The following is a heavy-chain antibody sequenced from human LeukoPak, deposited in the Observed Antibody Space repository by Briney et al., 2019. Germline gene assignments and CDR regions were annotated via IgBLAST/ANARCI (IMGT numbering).Heavy chain of an antibody. V-gene: IGHV4-4*07. D-gene: IGHD3-9*01. CDR1: GGSISSYY. CDR2: IYTSGGT. CDR3: ARDYDILTGPGLLYYYYGMDV. Sequence: PSETLSLTCTVSGGSISSYYWSWIRQPAGKGLEWIGRIYTSGGTNYNPSLKSRVTMSVDTSKNQFSLKLSSVTAADTAVYYCARDYDILTGPGLLYYYYGMDVWGQGTTVTVSS. J-gene: IGHJ6*02.